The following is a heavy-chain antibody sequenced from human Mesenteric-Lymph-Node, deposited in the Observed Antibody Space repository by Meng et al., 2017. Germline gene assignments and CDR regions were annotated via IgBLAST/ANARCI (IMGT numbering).Heavy chain of an antibody. CDR1: EFIFSDYY. Sequence: GESLKISCAASEFIFSDYYMSWIRQAPGKGLEWVSGINWNGGSTGYADSVKGRFTISRDNAKNTLYLQMNSLRAEDTAVYYCARDGSYYYDSSGYFQSAFDIWGQGTMVTVSS. CDR3: ARDGSYYYDSSGYFQSAFDI. D-gene: IGHD3-22*01. CDR2: INWNGGST. J-gene: IGHJ3*02. V-gene: IGHV3-20*04.